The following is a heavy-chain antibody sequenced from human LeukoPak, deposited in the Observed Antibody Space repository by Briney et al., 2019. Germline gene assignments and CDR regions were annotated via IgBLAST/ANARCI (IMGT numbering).Heavy chain of an antibody. CDR3: ARHEYSGSYYGLSWFDP. V-gene: IGHV4-39*01. CDR1: GGSISSSGYY. Sequence: SETLSLTCTVSGGSISSSGYYWGWIRQPPGKGLEWIASIYYSGSTFYNPSLKSRVTISVDTSKNQLSLKLSSLTAADTAVYYCARHEYSGSYYGLSWFDPWGQGALVTVSS. CDR2: IYYSGST. J-gene: IGHJ5*02. D-gene: IGHD1-26*01.